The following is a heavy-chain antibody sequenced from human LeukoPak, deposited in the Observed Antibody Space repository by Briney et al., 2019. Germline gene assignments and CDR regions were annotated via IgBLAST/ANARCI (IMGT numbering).Heavy chain of an antibody. CDR3: AREITVAGPFFDY. V-gene: IGHV1-2*04. J-gene: IGHJ4*02. CDR1: GYNFGSYG. Sequence: ASVKVSCKASGYNFGSYGFSWVRQAPGQGLEWMGWINPNSGGTNYAQKFQGWVTMTRDTSISTAYMELSRLRSDDTAVYYCAREITVAGPFFDYWGQGTLVTVSS. CDR2: INPNSGGT. D-gene: IGHD6-19*01.